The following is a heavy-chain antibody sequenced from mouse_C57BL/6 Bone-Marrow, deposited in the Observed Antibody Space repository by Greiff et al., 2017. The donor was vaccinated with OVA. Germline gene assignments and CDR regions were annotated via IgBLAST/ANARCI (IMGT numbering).Heavy chain of an antibody. CDR1: GYTFTDYE. J-gene: IGHJ4*01. CDR2: IDPETGGT. Sequence: QVQLQQSGAELVRPGASVTLSCKASGYTFTDYEMHWVKQTPVHGLEWIGAIDPETGGTAYNQKFKGKAILTAAKSSRPAYMDLRSLTSEDSAVYYCTRGYSNYYAMDYWGQGTSVTVSS. CDR3: TRGYSNYYAMDY. V-gene: IGHV1-15*01. D-gene: IGHD2-5*01.